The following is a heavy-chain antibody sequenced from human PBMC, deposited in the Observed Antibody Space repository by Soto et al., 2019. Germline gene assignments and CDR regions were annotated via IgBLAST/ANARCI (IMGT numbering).Heavy chain of an antibody. Sequence: GGSLRLSCAASGFTFDDYAMHWVRQAPGKGLEWVSGISWNSGSIGYADSVKGRFTISRDNAKNSLYLQMNSLRAEDTAVYYCAKGSGLDNDYWGQGTLVTVSS. J-gene: IGHJ4*02. CDR3: AKGSGLDNDY. D-gene: IGHD1-1*01. V-gene: IGHV3-9*01. CDR1: GFTFDDYA. CDR2: ISWNSGSI.